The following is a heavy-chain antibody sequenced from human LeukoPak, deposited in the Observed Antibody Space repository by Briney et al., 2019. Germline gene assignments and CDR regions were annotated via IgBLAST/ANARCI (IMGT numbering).Heavy chain of an antibody. Sequence: GESLKISCKGSGYSFTTYWIAWVRQMPGKGLEWMGIIYPGDSGTIYSPSFQGQVTISADKSISTAYLQWSSLKASDTAMYYCARHLADYYDSGGYPLDPWGQGTLVTVSS. V-gene: IGHV5-51*01. CDR3: ARHLADYYDSGGYPLDP. D-gene: IGHD3-22*01. J-gene: IGHJ5*02. CDR1: GYSFTTYW. CDR2: IYPGDSGT.